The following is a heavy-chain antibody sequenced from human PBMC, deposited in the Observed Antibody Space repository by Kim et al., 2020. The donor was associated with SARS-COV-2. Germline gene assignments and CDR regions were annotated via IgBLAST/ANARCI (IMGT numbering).Heavy chain of an antibody. Sequence: SLKSRVTISVDTSKNQCSLKLSYVTAADTAVYYCARGRITIFGVVTEFDYWGQGTLVTVSS. CDR3: ARGRITIFGVVTEFDY. V-gene: IGHV4-31*02. J-gene: IGHJ4*02. D-gene: IGHD3-3*01.